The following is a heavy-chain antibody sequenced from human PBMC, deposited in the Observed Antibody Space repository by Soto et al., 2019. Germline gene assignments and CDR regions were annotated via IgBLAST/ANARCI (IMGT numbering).Heavy chain of an antibody. D-gene: IGHD4-17*01. CDR2: ISSSSSYT. CDR1: GFTFSDYY. J-gene: IGHJ4*02. CDR3: ARLIAGDYYSDY. Sequence: PGGSLRLSSAASGFTFSDYYMSWIRQATGKGLEWVSYISSSSSYTNYSDSVKGRFTISRDNAKNSRYLQMNSLRAEDTAVYYCARLIAGDYYSDYWGQGTLVTVSS. V-gene: IGHV3-11*06.